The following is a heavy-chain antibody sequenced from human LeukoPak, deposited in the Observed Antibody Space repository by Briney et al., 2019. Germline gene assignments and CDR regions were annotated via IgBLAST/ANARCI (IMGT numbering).Heavy chain of an antibody. V-gene: IGHV3-74*01. CDR3: ARDQNGPYYYMDV. CDR2: IKSDGTGA. D-gene: IGHD2-8*01. J-gene: IGHJ6*03. CDR1: GFSFNIYW. Sequence: PGGSLRLSCAASGFSFNIYWMHWVRQAPGKGLVWVSRIKSDGTGAAHADSVEGRFTISRDNAENTLYLQMNSLRAEDTAVYYYARDQNGPYYYMDVWGKGTTVTVSS.